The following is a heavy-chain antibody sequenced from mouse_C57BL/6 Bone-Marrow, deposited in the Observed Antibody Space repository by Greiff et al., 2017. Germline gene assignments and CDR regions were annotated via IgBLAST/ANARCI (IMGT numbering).Heavy chain of an antibody. Sequence: EVKLVESGPGLVKPSQSLSLTCSVTGYSITSGYYWNWIRQFPGNKLEWMGYISYDGSNNYNPSLKNRISITRDTSKNQFFLKLNSVTTEDTATYYCARETHYGSSSGFAYWGQGTLVTVSA. J-gene: IGHJ3*01. D-gene: IGHD1-1*01. V-gene: IGHV3-6*01. CDR1: GYSITSGYY. CDR3: ARETHYGSSSGFAY. CDR2: ISYDGSN.